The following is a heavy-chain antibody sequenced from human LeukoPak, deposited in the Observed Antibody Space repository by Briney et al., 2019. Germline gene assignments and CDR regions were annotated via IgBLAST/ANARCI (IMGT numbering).Heavy chain of an antibody. V-gene: IGHV3-7*03. D-gene: IGHD2-2*01. J-gene: IGHJ4*02. Sequence: PGGSLRLSCAASGFTFSSYWMSWARQAPGKGLEWVANIKQDGSEKYYVDSVKGRFTISRDNAKNSLYLQMNSLRADDTAVYYCAKDEGYCSTTSCYFDYWGQGALVTVSS. CDR1: GFTFSSYW. CDR2: IKQDGSEK. CDR3: AKDEGYCSTTSCYFDY.